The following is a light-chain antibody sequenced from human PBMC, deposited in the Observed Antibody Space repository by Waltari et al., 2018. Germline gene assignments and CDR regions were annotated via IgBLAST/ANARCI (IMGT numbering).Light chain of an antibody. CDR2: GNS. Sequence: QSVLTQPPSVSGAPGQRVTISCTGSSSNIGAGYDVHWYQQLPGTAPKLLIYGNSNRPSGVPDQFSGSKSGTSASLAITGLQAEDEADYHCQSYDSSLSGYVFGTGTKVTVL. CDR3: QSYDSSLSGYV. J-gene: IGLJ1*01. CDR1: SSNIGAGYD. V-gene: IGLV1-40*01.